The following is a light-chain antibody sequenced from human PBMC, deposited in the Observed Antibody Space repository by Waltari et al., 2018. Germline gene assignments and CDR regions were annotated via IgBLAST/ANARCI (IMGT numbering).Light chain of an antibody. CDR2: EVN. CDR1: SSAVGGYNY. V-gene: IGLV2-8*01. Sequence: QSALTQPPSASGSLGQSVTISCTGTSSAVGGYNYFSWYQQHPGKAPKLMIYEVNKRPSGVPDRFSGSKSGNTASLTVSGLQAEDEADYYCSSYAGSNSWVFGGGTKLTVL. J-gene: IGLJ3*02. CDR3: SSYAGSNSWV.